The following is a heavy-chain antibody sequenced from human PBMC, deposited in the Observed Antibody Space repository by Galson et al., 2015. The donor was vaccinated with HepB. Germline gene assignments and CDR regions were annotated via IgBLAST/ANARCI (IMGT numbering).Heavy chain of an antibody. CDR3: ARGNEWEPTYY. CDR2: IWYDGSNK. V-gene: IGHV3-33*01. CDR1: GFTFSSYG. D-gene: IGHD1-26*01. Sequence: SLRLSCAASGFTFSSYGMHWVRQAPGKGLEWVAVIWYDGSNKYYADSVKGRFTISRDNSKNTLYLQMNSLRAEDTAVYYCARGNEWEPTYYWGQGTLVTVSS. J-gene: IGHJ4*02.